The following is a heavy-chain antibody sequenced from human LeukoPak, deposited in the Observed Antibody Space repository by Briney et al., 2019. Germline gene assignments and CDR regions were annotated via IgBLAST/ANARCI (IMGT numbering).Heavy chain of an antibody. CDR2: VLPMFGAP. V-gene: IGHV1-69*05. Sequence: SVKVSCKTSGGTFHIYAINWVRQAPGQGLEWVGGVLPMFGAPASAPKFQGRVTFTTDTSADTVTMELSSLTSDDTAMYYCANYFDYYAVFDAWGQGKMVAVSS. D-gene: IGHD3-22*01. J-gene: IGHJ3*01. CDR3: ANYFDYYAVFDA. CDR1: GGTFHIYA.